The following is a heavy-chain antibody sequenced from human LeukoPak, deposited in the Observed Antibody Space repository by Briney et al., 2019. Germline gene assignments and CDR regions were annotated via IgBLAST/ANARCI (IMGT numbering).Heavy chain of an antibody. Sequence: PSGTLSLTCGVSGGSITSTNYWTWVRQPPGKGLEWIGEVNLQGSTNYNPSLMGRVAISVDMSENHISLQLTSVTAADTAVYYCAWSSGYYRRYFDYWGQGTLVTVSS. D-gene: IGHD3-22*01. CDR3: AWSSGYYRRYFDY. CDR1: GGSITSTNY. CDR2: VNLQGST. V-gene: IGHV4-4*02. J-gene: IGHJ4*02.